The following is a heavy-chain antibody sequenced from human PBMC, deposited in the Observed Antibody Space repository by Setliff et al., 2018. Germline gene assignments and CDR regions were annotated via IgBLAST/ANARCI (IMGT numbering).Heavy chain of an antibody. CDR2: MPYNEIHR. D-gene: IGHD6-25*01. CDR3: ANYEQRPRNLDY. J-gene: IGHJ4*02. CDR1: GFTFSNYG. V-gene: IGHV3-30*02. Sequence: PGGSLRLSCSASGFTFSNYGMHWVRQAPGKGLEWVAFMPYNEIHRYFADSVKGRFTISRDNSKNSLYLQLNSLRAEDTALYYCANYEQRPRNLDYWGQGTLVTVSS.